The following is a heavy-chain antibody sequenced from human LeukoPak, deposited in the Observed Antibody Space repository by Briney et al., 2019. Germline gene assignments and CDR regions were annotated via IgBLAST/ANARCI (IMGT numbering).Heavy chain of an antibody. D-gene: IGHD3-16*01. CDR3: ARVWGLYAFDI. Sequence: GGSLRLSCAASGFPVSSNYMSWVRQAPGKGLEWVSVIYSGGSTYYADSVKGRFTISRDNSKNTLYLQMNSLRAEDTAVYYCARVWGLYAFDIWGQGTMVTVSS. CDR2: IYSGGST. CDR1: GFPVSSNY. V-gene: IGHV3-66*01. J-gene: IGHJ3*02.